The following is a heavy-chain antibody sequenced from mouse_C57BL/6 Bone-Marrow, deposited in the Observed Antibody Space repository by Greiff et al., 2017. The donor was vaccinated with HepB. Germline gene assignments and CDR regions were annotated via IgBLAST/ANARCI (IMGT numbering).Heavy chain of an antibody. CDR1: GFSFNTYA. V-gene: IGHV10-1*01. Sequence: EVQRVESGGGLVQPKGSLKLSCAASGFSFNTYAMNWVRQAPGKGLEWVARIRSKSNNYATYYADSVKDRFTISRDDSESMLYLQMNNLKTEDTAMYYCVSYYYGSSPPYYYAMDYWGQGTSVTVSS. CDR2: IRSKSNNYAT. CDR3: VSYYYGSSPPYYYAMDY. D-gene: IGHD1-1*01. J-gene: IGHJ4*01.